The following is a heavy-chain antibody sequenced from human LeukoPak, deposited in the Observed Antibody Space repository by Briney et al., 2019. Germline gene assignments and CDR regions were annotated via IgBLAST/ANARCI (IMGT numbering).Heavy chain of an antibody. D-gene: IGHD3-3*01. Sequence: SETLSLTCAVAGGPFSGFYWTWIRQTPGEGLEWIGDINQTGKTNYNPSLTDYNPSLKSRVTISVDSSKNQLSLKVNSVTSADTGVYYCARFRHDPLEYGYYMDVWGKGTTVTVSS. CDR2: INQTGKT. CDR1: GGPFSGFY. J-gene: IGHJ6*03. CDR3: ARFRHDPLEYGYYMDV. V-gene: IGHV4-34*01.